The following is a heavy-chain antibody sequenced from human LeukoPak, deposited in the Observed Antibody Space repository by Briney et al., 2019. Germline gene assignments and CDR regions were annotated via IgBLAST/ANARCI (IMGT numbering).Heavy chain of an antibody. V-gene: IGHV4-59*01. Sequence: PSETLSLTCSVSGGSISPYYWSWIRQPPGEGLGWIGYIFYTGITTYNPSLKSRVSISLDSPKNQFFLRLTSVTAADTAMYYCARAETLAAIYFDFWGQGRLVTVSS. CDR3: ARAETLAAIYFDF. CDR2: IFYTGIT. J-gene: IGHJ4*02. CDR1: GGSISPYY. D-gene: IGHD6-25*01.